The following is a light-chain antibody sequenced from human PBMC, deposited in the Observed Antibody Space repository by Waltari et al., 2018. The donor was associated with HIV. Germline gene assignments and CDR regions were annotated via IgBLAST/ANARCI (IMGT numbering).Light chain of an antibody. CDR3: QQYNDWPRT. V-gene: IGKV3-15*01. CDR2: DAS. Sequence: EIVMTQSPVTLSVSPGDRATLSCRASESVRSKLAWYQQKAGQAPRLLIYDASTRASGIPARFSGSGSGTEFTLTISSLQSEDFAVYYCQQYNDWPRTFGQVTKVESK. J-gene: IGKJ1*01. CDR1: ESVRSK.